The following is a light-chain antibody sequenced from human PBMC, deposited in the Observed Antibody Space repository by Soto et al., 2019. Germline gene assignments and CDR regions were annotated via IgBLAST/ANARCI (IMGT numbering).Light chain of an antibody. Sequence: QSVLTQPPSVSGAPGQRVTISCTGTSSNIGTPYVVQWYLQLPGTAPKLLIYGNNNRPSGVPDRISASKSGTSASLAITGLQAEDEADYYCQTYDVSLSAWVFGGGTKLTVL. V-gene: IGLV1-40*01. J-gene: IGLJ3*02. CDR3: QTYDVSLSAWV. CDR1: SSNIGTPYV. CDR2: GNN.